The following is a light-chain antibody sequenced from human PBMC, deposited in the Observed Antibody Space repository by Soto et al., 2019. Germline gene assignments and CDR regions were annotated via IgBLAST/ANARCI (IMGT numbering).Light chain of an antibody. CDR2: SNS. Sequence: QSVLTRPPSASGTPGQRVTISCSGGSSNIGGNTVNWYQQLPGAAPKLIIFSNSQRPSGVPDRFSGSKSGTSASLAIGGLQSEDEAEYYCSTWDDSLNGPLFGGGTKLTVL. J-gene: IGLJ2*01. CDR3: STWDDSLNGPL. V-gene: IGLV1-44*01. CDR1: SSNIGGNT.